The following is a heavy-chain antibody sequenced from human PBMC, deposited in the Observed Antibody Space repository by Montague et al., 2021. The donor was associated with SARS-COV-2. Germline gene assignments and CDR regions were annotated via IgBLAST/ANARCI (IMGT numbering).Heavy chain of an antibody. V-gene: IGHV2-5*02. J-gene: IGHJ5*02. Sequence: VKPTQTLTLTCTFSGFSLTTRGVGVGWIRQPPEKALEWLALIYWDDAKHYSPSLKSRLTITKDTSKNQVVLTMTNMDPVDTATYYCAHKLYGINRRWFDPWGQGTLVTVSS. CDR1: GFSLTTRGVG. D-gene: IGHD1-14*01. CDR2: IYWDDAK. CDR3: AHKLYGINRRWFDP.